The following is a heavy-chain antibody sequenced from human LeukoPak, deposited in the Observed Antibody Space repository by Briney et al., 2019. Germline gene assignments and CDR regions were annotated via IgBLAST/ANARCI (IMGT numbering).Heavy chain of an antibody. CDR3: TTVLGTAENCGGDCGTDY. J-gene: IGHJ4*02. D-gene: IGHD2-21*02. V-gene: IGHV3-30*03. CDR1: GFTFGSYG. CDR2: ISFDGTNK. Sequence: GRSLSLSCAASGFTFGSYGMHWVRQAPGKGLEWLAVISFDGTNKYYADSVKGRFTISRYNSNNTLYLQMNSLRAEDTAVYYCTTVLGTAENCGGDCGTDYWGQGTLVTVSS.